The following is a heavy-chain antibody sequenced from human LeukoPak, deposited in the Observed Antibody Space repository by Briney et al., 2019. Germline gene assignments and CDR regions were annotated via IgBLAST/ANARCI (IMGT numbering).Heavy chain of an antibody. CDR3: ARLRGDKSPDS. CDR1: GGSFSGYY. Sequence: PSETLSLTCAVYGGSFSGYYWSWIRQPPGKGLEWIGEINHSGSTTYNPSLKSRVTISVDTAKNQFSLKLSSVTAADRALYYCARLRGDKSPDSWGQGTLVTVSS. V-gene: IGHV4-34*01. J-gene: IGHJ5*01. D-gene: IGHD2-21*01. CDR2: INHSGST.